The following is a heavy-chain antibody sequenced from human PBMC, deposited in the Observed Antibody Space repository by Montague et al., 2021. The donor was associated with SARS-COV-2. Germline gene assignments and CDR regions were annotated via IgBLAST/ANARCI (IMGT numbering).Heavy chain of an antibody. CDR2: VTTSGTT. J-gene: IGHJ4*02. V-gene: IGHV4-4*07. CDR3: ARTPTRPLSLDS. CDR1: GDSITGFS. Sequence: SETLSLTCAVSGDSITGFSWSWVRQPAGKGLEWIGRVTTSGTTNXSPSLRSRVTMSVDTSKNQFSLNLNSVTAADTAIYYCARTPTRPLSLDSWGQGTLVTVSS. D-gene: IGHD6-6*01.